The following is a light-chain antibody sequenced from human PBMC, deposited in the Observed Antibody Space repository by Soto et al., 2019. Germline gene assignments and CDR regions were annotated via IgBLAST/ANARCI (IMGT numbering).Light chain of an antibody. CDR3: QQRSNWPRT. CDR2: DAS. V-gene: IGKV3-11*01. CDR1: QSGNHYY. Sequence: EIVLTQSPGTLSLSPGERATLSCRASQSGNHYYLAWYQQKPGQAPRLLIYDASSRATGIPARFSGSGSGTDFTLTISSLEPEDFAVYYCQQRSNWPRTFGQGTKVDIK. J-gene: IGKJ1*01.